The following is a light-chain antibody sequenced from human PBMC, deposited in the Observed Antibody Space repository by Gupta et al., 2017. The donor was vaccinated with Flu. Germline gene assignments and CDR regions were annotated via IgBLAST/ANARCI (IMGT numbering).Light chain of an antibody. Sequence: EIVLTQSPATLSLSPGERATLSCRASQSVSSYLAWYQQNPGQAPRLLIYDASNRATGIPARFSGSGSGTEFTLTISSREPEDFAVYYCQQRSNWPFTFGQGTLLEIK. J-gene: IGKJ5*01. CDR2: DAS. CDR1: QSVSSY. CDR3: QQRSNWPFT. V-gene: IGKV3-11*01.